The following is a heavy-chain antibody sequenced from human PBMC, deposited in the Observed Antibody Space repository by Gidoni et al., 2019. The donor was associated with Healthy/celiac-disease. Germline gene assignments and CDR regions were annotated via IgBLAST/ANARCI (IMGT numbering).Heavy chain of an antibody. J-gene: IGHJ4*02. D-gene: IGHD3-22*01. V-gene: IGHV3-73*01. Sequence: EVQLVESGGGLVQPGGSLKLSCAASGFTFSGSAMHWVRQASGKGLEWVGRIRSKANSYATAYAASVKGRFTISRDDSKNTAYLQMNSLKTEDTAVYYCTRLYDSSGYYFSGSYWGQGTLVTVSS. CDR3: TRLYDSSGYYFSGSY. CDR1: GFTFSGSA. CDR2: IRSKANSYAT.